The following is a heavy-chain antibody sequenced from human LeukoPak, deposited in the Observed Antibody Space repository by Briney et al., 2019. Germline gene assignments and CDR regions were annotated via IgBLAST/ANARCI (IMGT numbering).Heavy chain of an antibody. D-gene: IGHD3-22*01. V-gene: IGHV4-39*07. CDR1: GGSISSSSYY. CDR3: AGGTEKGYYYDSSGYYSPPDY. Sequence: SETLSLTCTVSGGSISSSSYYWGWIRQPPGKGLEWIGSIYYSGSTYYNPSLKSRVTISVDTSKNQFSLKLSSVTAADTAVYYCAGGTEKGYYYDSSGYYSPPDYWGQGTLVSVSS. CDR2: IYYSGST. J-gene: IGHJ4*02.